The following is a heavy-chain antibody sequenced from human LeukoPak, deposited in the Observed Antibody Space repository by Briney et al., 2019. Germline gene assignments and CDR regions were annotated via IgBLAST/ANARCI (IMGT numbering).Heavy chain of an antibody. D-gene: IGHD2-21*01. CDR1: GGSISSYY. V-gene: IGHV4-59*01. CDR3: ARVGPQYCGGDCYSSYYYYYMDV. CDR2: IYYSGST. Sequence: PSETLSLTCTVSGGSISSYYWSWLRQPPGKGLEWIGYIYYSGSTNYNPSLKSRVTISVDTSKNQFSLKLSSVTAADTAVYYCARVGPQYCGGDCYSSYYYYYMDVWGKGTTVTVSS. J-gene: IGHJ6*03.